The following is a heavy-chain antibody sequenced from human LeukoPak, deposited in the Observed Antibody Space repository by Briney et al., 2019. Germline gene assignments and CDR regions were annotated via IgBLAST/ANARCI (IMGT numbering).Heavy chain of an antibody. J-gene: IGHJ4*02. V-gene: IGHV1-18*01. D-gene: IGHD2-15*01. CDR1: GYTFTSYG. Sequence: ASVTVSCKASGYTFTSYGISWVRQAPGQGLEWMGWISAYNGNTNYAQKLQGRVTMTTDTSTSTAYMELRSLRSDDTAVYYCARTDIVVVVAAYDYWGQGTLVTVSS. CDR3: ARTDIVVVVAAYDY. CDR2: ISAYNGNT.